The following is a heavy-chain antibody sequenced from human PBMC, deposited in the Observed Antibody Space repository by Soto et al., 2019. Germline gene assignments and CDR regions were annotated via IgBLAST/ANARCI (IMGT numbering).Heavy chain of an antibody. CDR3: AKGGKYGSWWFFDY. D-gene: IGHD6-13*01. CDR1: GFTFSSYG. CDR2: ISYDGSNK. J-gene: IGHJ4*02. Sequence: PGGSLRLSCAASGFTFSSYGMHWVRQAPGKGLEWVAVISYDGSNKYYADSVKGRFTISRDNSKNTLYLQMNSLRAEDTAVYYCAKGGKYGSWWFFDYWGQGTLVTAPQ. V-gene: IGHV3-30*18.